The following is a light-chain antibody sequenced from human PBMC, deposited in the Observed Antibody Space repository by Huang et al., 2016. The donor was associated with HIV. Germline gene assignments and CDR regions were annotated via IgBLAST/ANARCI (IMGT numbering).Light chain of an antibody. CDR1: QGISSY. Sequence: TQLTQSPSSLSAFVGDRVTITCRASQGISSYLAWYQQKPGKAPKLLIYGVSTLQSWVPSRFSGSGSGTDFTLTISSLQPEDFATYYCQQLNTYPRTFGQGTKVEIK. CDR2: GVS. V-gene: IGKV1-9*01. CDR3: QQLNTYPRT. J-gene: IGKJ1*01.